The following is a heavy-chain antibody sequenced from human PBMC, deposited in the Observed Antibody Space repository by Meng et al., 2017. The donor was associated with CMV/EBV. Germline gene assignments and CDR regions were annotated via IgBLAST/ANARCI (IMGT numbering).Heavy chain of an antibody. V-gene: IGHV3-21*01. Sequence: LSLTCAAPGFTFSSSSMNWVRQAPGKGLEWVSSISSSSSYIYYADSVKGRFTISRDNAKNSLYLQMNSLRAEDTAVYYCARDRDGGTYDFWSGYYYYYYYGMDVWGQGTTVTVSS. J-gene: IGHJ6*02. CDR2: ISSSSSYI. CDR1: GFTFSSSS. CDR3: ARDRDGGTYDFWSGYYYYYYYGMDV. D-gene: IGHD3-3*01.